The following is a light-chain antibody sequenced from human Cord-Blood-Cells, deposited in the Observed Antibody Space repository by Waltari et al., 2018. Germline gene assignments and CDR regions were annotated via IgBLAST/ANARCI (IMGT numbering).Light chain of an antibody. J-gene: IGLJ3*02. CDR2: DVR. V-gene: IGLV2-14*03. CDR1: SSDVGGYNY. CDR3: SSYTSSSTRV. Sequence: QSALTQPASVTGSPGTSITISCTGTSSDVGGYNYVSWYQQHPGKAPNLMSYDVRNRPSGISNRFSGSKSGNAASLTISGLQAEDDADYYCSSYTSSSTRVFGGGTKLTVL.